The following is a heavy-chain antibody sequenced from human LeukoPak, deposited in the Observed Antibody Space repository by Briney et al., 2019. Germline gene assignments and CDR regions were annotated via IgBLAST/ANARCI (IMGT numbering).Heavy chain of an antibody. CDR2: ISAYNGNT. CDR3: ARRPPVGASGYFDY. CDR1: GYTFTDYY. V-gene: IGHV1-18*04. J-gene: IGHJ4*02. D-gene: IGHD1-26*01. Sequence: ASVKVSCKASGYTFTDYYMHWVRQAPGQGLEWMGWISAYNGNTNYAQKLQGRVTMTTDTSTSTAYMELRSLRSDDTAVYYCARRPPVGASGYFDYWGQGTLVTVSS.